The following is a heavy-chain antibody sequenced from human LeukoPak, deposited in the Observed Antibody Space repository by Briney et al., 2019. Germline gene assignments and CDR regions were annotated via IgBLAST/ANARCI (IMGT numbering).Heavy chain of an antibody. J-gene: IGHJ4*02. CDR3: ARADYYCSSTSYGFDY. CDR2: INSDGSST. V-gene: IGHV3-74*01. Sequence: GGSLRLSCAASGFTFSSYWMHWVRQAPGKGLVWVSRINSDGSSTSYADSVKGRFTISRDNAKNTLYLRMNSLRAEDTAVYYCARADYYCSSTSYGFDYWGQGTLVTVSS. CDR1: GFTFSSYW. D-gene: IGHD2-2*01.